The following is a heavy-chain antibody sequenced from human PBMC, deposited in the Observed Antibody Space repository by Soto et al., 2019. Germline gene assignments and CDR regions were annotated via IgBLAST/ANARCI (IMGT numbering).Heavy chain of an antibody. CDR3: AKDGRGSGSHYNSFGY. V-gene: IGHV3-53*01. Sequence: EVQLVESGGGLIQPGGSLKLSCAASGFTVGNNYMSWVRQAPGKGLEWVSLIYSTGTTKYADSVKGRFTVSRDNAKKTLYLQMNSLRAETTAVYYCAKDGRGSGSHYNSFGYWGQGTLVTLSS. CDR2: IYSTGTT. D-gene: IGHD3-10*01. J-gene: IGHJ4*02. CDR1: GFTVGNNY.